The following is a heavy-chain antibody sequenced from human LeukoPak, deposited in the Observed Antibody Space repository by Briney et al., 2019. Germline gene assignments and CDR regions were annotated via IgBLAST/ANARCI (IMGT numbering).Heavy chain of an antibody. CDR2: INSDGGST. Sequence: GGSLRLSCAASGFTFSSEWMHWVRQAPGRGLVWISHINSDGGSTHYGGSVKGRFTVSRDNAKNTLYLQMNSLRAEDTAVYYCARDLPRTSGPWGQGTLVTVSS. D-gene: IGHD3-10*01. CDR3: ARDLPRTSGP. CDR1: GFTFSSEW. J-gene: IGHJ5*02. V-gene: IGHV3-74*01.